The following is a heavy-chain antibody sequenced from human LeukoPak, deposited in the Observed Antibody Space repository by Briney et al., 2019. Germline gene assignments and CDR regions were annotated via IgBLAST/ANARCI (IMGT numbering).Heavy chain of an antibody. Sequence: SETLSLTCTFSGGSISTYYWSWIRQPPGKGLEWIGYIYYSGYTNYNPSLKSRVTISIDTSKNQFSPKLSSVTAADTAVYYCSRQERWERPMFFDYWGQGTLVTVSS. CDR1: GGSISTYY. V-gene: IGHV4-59*08. D-gene: IGHD1-26*01. CDR3: SRQERWERPMFFDY. J-gene: IGHJ4*02. CDR2: IYYSGYT.